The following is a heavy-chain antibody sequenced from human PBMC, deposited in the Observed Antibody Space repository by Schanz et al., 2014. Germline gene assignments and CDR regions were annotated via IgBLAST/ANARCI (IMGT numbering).Heavy chain of an antibody. J-gene: IGHJ4*02. D-gene: IGHD4-17*01. Sequence: QVQLVESGGGVVQPGGSLRLSCAASGFIFSNYGMHWVRQAPGKGLEWVSAISGSGGSTYYADSVRGRFTISRDRFQNTLYLRMSSLRAEDTAVYYCARPRFDYGEVDYWGQGTLVTVSS. CDR3: ARPRFDYGEVDY. CDR1: GFIFSNYG. V-gene: IGHV3-NL1*01. CDR2: ISGSGGST.